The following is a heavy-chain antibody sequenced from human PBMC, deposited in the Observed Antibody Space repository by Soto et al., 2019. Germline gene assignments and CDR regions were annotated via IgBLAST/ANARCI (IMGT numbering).Heavy chain of an antibody. V-gene: IGHV3-33*01. Sequence: QVQLVESGGGVVQPGRSLRLSCAASGFTFSSYGMHWVRQAPGKGLEWVAVIWYDGSNKYYADSVKGRFTISRDNSKNTLYLQMNSLRDEDTAVYYCARGVTMADYWGQGTLVTVSS. J-gene: IGHJ4*02. CDR1: GFTFSSYG. D-gene: IGHD3-10*01. CDR3: ARGVTMADY. CDR2: IWYDGSNK.